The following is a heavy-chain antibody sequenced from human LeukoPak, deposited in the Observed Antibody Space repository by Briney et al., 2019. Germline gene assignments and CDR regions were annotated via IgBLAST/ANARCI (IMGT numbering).Heavy chain of an antibody. J-gene: IGHJ5*02. CDR3: ARGGPKKYSSPGWFDP. CDR2: MNPNSGNT. Sequence: ASVKVSCKASGYTFTSYDINWVRQATGQGLEWMGWMNPNSGNTGYAQKFQGRVTMTRNTSISTAYMELSSLRSEDTAVYYCARGGPKKYSSPGWFDPWGQGTLVTVSS. D-gene: IGHD6-13*01. V-gene: IGHV1-8*01. CDR1: GYTFTSYD.